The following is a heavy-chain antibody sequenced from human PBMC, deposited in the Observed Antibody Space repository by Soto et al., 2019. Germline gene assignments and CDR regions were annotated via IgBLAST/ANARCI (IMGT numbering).Heavy chain of an antibody. Sequence: LRLSCAASGFTFSDYYMAWIRQAPGRGLEWISFISGDGRSTRYADSVKGRFTISRDNAKNSLSLQMNSLRADDTAIYYCVRDSARTVVVHAVEGDNWSDPCGQGTILTVYS. J-gene: IGHJ5*02. D-gene: IGHD1-1*01. CDR1: GFTFSDYY. CDR2: ISGDGRST. V-gene: IGHV3-11*06. CDR3: VRDSARTVVVHAVEGDNWSDP.